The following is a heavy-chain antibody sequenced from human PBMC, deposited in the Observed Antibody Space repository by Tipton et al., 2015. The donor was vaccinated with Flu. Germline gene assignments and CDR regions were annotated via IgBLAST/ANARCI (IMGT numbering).Heavy chain of an antibody. D-gene: IGHD6-19*01. CDR3: ARKSPRLVHLSLFGY. Sequence: TLSLTCTVSGGSISSSSYYWGWIRQPPGKGLEWIGSIYYSGSTYYNPSLKSRVTISVDTSKNQFSLKLSSVTAADTAVYYCARKSPRLVHLSLFGYWGQGTLVTVSS. CDR1: GGSISSSSYY. J-gene: IGHJ4*02. CDR2: IYYSGST. V-gene: IGHV4-39*01.